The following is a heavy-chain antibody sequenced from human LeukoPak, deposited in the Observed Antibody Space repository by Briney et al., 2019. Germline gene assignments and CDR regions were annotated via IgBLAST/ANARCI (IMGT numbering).Heavy chain of an antibody. CDR1: GFTFSSYS. V-gene: IGHV3-48*01. CDR3: ARDHEQWLVLGDAFDI. Sequence: PGGSLRLSCAASGFTFSSYSMNWVRQAPGKGLEWVSYISSSSSTIYYADSVKGRFTISRDNAKNSLYLQMNSLRAEDTAVYYCARDHEQWLVLGDAFDIWGQGTMVTVSS. D-gene: IGHD6-19*01. CDR2: ISSSSSTI. J-gene: IGHJ3*02.